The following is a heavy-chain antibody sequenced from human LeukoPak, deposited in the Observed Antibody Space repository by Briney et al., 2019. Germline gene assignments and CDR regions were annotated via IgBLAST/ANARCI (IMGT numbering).Heavy chain of an antibody. D-gene: IGHD3-10*01. CDR3: STGSGHAFDI. Sequence: TGGSLRVSCAASGFTFSSYWMHWVRQVPGKGLVWVSRINSDGSSTSYADSVKGRFTISRDNAKNTLYVQMNSLRAEDTAVYYCSTGSGHAFDIWGRGTMVTVSS. CDR1: GFTFSSYW. CDR2: INSDGSST. V-gene: IGHV3-74*01. J-gene: IGHJ3*02.